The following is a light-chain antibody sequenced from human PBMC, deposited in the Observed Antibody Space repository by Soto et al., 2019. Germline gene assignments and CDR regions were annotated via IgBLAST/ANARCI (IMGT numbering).Light chain of an antibody. CDR2: GAS. CDR3: KQYGSSQLT. J-gene: IGKJ2*01. Sequence: EIVLTQSPATLSLSPGERATLSCRASQSVSNFLAWYQQKPGQAPRLLIYGASTRATGVPARFSGSGSGTQFNCTISRLEPEDFAVYYCKQYGSSQLTFGQGTKVDIK. V-gene: IGKV3-20*01. CDR1: QSVSNF.